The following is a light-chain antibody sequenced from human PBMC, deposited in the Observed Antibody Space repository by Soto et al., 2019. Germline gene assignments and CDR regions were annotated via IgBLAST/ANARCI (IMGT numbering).Light chain of an antibody. CDR1: QGISSY. CDR3: HQYYTYPWT. CDR2: TAS. J-gene: IGKJ1*01. Sequence: AIRMTQSPSSLSASTGDRVTITCRASQGISSYLAWYQQKPGKAPKVLIHTASTLQGGVPSRFSGSGSGTDFTLTISRLQSEDFATYYFHQYYTYPWTFGQGTKVEVK. V-gene: IGKV1-8*01.